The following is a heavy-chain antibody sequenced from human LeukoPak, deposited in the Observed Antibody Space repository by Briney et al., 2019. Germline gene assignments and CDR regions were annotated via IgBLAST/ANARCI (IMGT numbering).Heavy chain of an antibody. CDR3: ARPSVTGYYYYYYMDV. V-gene: IGHV4-39*01. D-gene: IGHD1-20*01. CDR1: GGSISSSSYY. J-gene: IGHJ6*03. Sequence: SETLSLTCTVSGGSISSSSYYWGWIRQPPGKGLEWIGSIYYSGSTYYNPSLKSRVTISVDTSKNQFSLKLSSVTAADTAVYYCARPSVTGYYYYYYMDVWGKGTTVTVPS. CDR2: IYYSGST.